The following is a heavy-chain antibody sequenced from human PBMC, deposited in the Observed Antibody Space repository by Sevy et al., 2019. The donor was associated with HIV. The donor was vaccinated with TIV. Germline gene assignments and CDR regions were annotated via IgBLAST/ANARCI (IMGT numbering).Heavy chain of an antibody. D-gene: IGHD5-18*01. Sequence: SETLSLTCTVSGGSISSSSYYWGWIRQPPGKGLEWIGRIYYSGSTYYNPSLKSRVTISVDTSKNQFSLKLSSVTAADTAVYYCARLGYSYGRGVDYWGQGTLVTVSS. CDR1: GGSISSSSYY. CDR3: ARLGYSYGRGVDY. CDR2: IYYSGST. J-gene: IGHJ4*02. V-gene: IGHV4-39*01.